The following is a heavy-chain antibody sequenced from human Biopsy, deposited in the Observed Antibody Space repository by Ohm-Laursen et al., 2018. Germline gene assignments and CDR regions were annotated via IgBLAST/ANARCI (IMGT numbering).Heavy chain of an antibody. CDR2: INPRGST. V-gene: IGHV4-34*01. J-gene: IGHJ5*02. Sequence: SETLSLTCAVYGGSSRGYYRGLVRQPPGEGLGGDGEINPRGSTHYKPSLDSRVAISAETSKNQFSLNLYSVTAADTAVYFCARGLPRIAPMVRGRRTWFDPWGQGTLVTVSS. CDR1: GGSSRGYY. D-gene: IGHD3-10*01. CDR3: ARGLPRIAPMVRGRRTWFDP.